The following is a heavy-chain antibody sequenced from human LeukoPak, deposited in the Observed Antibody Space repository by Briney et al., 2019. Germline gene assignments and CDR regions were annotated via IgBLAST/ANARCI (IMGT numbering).Heavy chain of an antibody. CDR1: GFTFSSYG. Sequence: QSGGSLRLSCAASGFTFSSYGMHWVRQAPAKGLEWVAIISYDGSNKYYADSVKGRFTISRDNSKNTLYLQMNSLRAEDTAVYYCAKPTTVTQRGYFDYWGQGTLVTVSS. CDR3: AKPTTVTQRGYFDY. V-gene: IGHV3-30*18. CDR2: ISYDGSNK. D-gene: IGHD4-17*01. J-gene: IGHJ4*02.